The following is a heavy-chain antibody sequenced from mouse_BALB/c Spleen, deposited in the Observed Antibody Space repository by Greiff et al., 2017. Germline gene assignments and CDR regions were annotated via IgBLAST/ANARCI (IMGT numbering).Heavy chain of an antibody. Sequence: VQLQQSGAALAKPGASVKMSCKASGYTFTSSWMHWVKQRPGQGLEWIGYINPSTGYTEYNQKFKDKATLTADKSSSTAYMQLSSLTSEDSAVYYCARRDSTMITTWAYWGQGTLVTVSA. D-gene: IGHD2-4*01. CDR2: INPSTGYT. CDR1: GYTFTSSW. V-gene: IGHV1-7*01. J-gene: IGHJ3*01. CDR3: ARRDSTMITTWAY.